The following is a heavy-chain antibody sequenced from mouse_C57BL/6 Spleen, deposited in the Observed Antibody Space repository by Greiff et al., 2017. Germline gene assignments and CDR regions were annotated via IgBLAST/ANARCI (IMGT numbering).Heavy chain of an antibody. D-gene: IGHD2-4*01. CDR2: INPSSGYT. Sequence: QVQLQQSGAELVKPGASVKLSCKASGYTFTSYWMHWVKQRPGQGLEWIGYINPSSGYTKYNQKFKDKATLTADKSSSTAYMQLSSLTYEDSAVYYCAREGDDYDGTFYAMDYWGQGTSVTVSS. V-gene: IGHV1-7*01. CDR1: GYTFTSYW. J-gene: IGHJ4*01. CDR3: AREGDDYDGTFYAMDY.